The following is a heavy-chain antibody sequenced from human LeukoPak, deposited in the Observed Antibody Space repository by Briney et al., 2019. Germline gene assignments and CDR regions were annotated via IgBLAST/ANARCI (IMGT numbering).Heavy chain of an antibody. J-gene: IGHJ4*02. CDR1: GYTFSSYG. CDR2: ISAYNGNT. CDR3: ARESYYGSGSYSPFSDY. V-gene: IGHV1-18*01. Sequence: ASVTVSCKASGYTFSSYGISWVRQAPGQGLEWMGWISAYNGNTNYAQKLQGRVTMTTDTSTSTAYMELRSLRSDDTAVYYCARESYYGSGSYSPFSDYWGQGTLVTVSS. D-gene: IGHD3-10*01.